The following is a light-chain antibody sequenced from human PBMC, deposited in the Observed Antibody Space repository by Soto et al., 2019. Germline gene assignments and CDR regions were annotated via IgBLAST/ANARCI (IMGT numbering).Light chain of an antibody. V-gene: IGLV2-14*01. J-gene: IGLJ1*01. Sequence: SALTQLASVSGAPRQAITISCTGTSSDVGGYNYVSWYQQHPGKAPKLMIYDVSNRPSGVSNRFSGSKSGNTASLTISGLQAEDEADYYCSSYTSSSTRVFGTGTKVTVL. CDR2: DVS. CDR3: SSYTSSSTRV. CDR1: SSDVGGYNY.